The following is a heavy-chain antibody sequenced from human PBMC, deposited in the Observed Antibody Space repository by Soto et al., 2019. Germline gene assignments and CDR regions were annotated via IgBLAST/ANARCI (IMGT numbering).Heavy chain of an antibody. CDR1: GGSISSYY. CDR3: ARHGENDYGDYYYYYYMDV. CDR2: IYYSGST. J-gene: IGHJ6*03. D-gene: IGHD4-17*01. Sequence: TLSLTCTVSGGSISSYYWSWIRQPPGKGLEWIGYIYYSGSTNYNPSLKSQVTISVDTSKNQFSLKLSSVTAADTAVYYCARHGENDYGDYYYYYYMDVWGKGTTVTV. V-gene: IGHV4-59*08.